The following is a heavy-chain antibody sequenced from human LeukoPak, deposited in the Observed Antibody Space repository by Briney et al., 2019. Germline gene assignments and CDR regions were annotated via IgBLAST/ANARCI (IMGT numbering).Heavy chain of an antibody. J-gene: IGHJ6*04. Sequence: GGSLRLSCAASGFTFSSYSMNWVRQAPGKGLEWVSSISSTSTYIYYADSAKGRFTISRDNAKNSLYLQMNSLRAEDTAVYYCACLVGATQDVWGKGTTVIVSS. V-gene: IGHV3-21*01. CDR1: GFTFSSYS. CDR3: ACLVGATQDV. CDR2: ISSTSTYI. D-gene: IGHD1-26*01.